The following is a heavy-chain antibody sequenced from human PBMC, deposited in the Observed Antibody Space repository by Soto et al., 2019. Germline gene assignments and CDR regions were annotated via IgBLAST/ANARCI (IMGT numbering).Heavy chain of an antibody. CDR2: INPDGTTT. V-gene: IGHV3-74*01. CDR3: ARELWGSGDQ. Sequence: SLRLSCAASGFTFSNYWMQWVRQGPGKGLVWVSNINPDGTTTSYTDSVKGRFTVSRDNARNTLYLQMNNLKVDDTAVYYCARELWGSGDQWGQGTLVTVSS. CDR1: GFTFSNYW. D-gene: IGHD2-21*01. J-gene: IGHJ4*02.